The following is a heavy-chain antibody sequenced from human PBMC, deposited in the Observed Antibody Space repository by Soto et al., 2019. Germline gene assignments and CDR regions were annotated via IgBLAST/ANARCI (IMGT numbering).Heavy chain of an antibody. CDR1: GGTFSTYT. CDR3: AGDSDSHYNDSHASSYP. CDR2: IIPIIGII. Sequence: QVQLVQSGAEVKKPGSSVKVSCKASGGTFSTYTITWVRQAPGQGLEWMGRIIPIIGIINYAQKFQGRVTTSADKFTGTATMELTGLRSDDTAVYYCAGDSDSHYNDSHASSYPWGQGTLVTVSS. J-gene: IGHJ5*02. V-gene: IGHV1-69*08. D-gene: IGHD4-4*01.